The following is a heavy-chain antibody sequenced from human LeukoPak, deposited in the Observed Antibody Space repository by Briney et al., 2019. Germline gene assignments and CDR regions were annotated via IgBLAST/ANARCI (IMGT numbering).Heavy chain of an antibody. CDR2: ISSNGGST. CDR3: VKDFWAYGDYPPPLFDY. D-gene: IGHD4-17*01. J-gene: IGHJ4*02. CDR1: GFTFSSYA. Sequence: GGSLRLSCSASGFTFSSYAMHWVRQAPGKGLEYVSAISSNGGSTYYADSVKGRFTISRDNSKNTLYLQMSSLRAEDTAVYYCVKDFWAYGDYPPPLFDYWGQGTLVTVSS. V-gene: IGHV3-64D*06.